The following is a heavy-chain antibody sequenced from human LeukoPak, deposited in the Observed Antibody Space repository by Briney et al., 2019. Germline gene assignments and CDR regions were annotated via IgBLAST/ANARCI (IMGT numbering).Heavy chain of an antibody. V-gene: IGHV1-2*02. CDR3: ARDRPLAARPFDY. CDR2: INPNSGGT. Sequence: ASVKVSCKASGYTFTGYFMHWVRQAPGQGLEWMGWINPNSGGTNYAQKFQGRVTMTTDTSTSTAYMELRSLRSDATAVYYCARDRPLAARPFDYWGQGALVTVSS. J-gene: IGHJ4*02. D-gene: IGHD6-6*01. CDR1: GYTFTGYF.